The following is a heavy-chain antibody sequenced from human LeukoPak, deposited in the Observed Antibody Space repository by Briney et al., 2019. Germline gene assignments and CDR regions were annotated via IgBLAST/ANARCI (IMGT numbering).Heavy chain of an antibody. D-gene: IGHD6-13*01. CDR1: GFTFSNAW. Sequence: PGRSLRLSCAASGFTFSNAWMTWVRQAPGKGLEWVGRIKSKAEGGTTDYAAPVKGRFTISRDDSKNTLYLQMNSLKTEDTAIYYCTTVRWGNSWYVDYWGQGTLVTVSS. CDR2: IKSKAEGGTT. CDR3: TTVRWGNSWYVDY. V-gene: IGHV3-15*01. J-gene: IGHJ4*02.